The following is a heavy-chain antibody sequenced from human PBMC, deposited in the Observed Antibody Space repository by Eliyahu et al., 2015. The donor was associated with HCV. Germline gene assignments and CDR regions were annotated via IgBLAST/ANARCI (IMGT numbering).Heavy chain of an antibody. CDR3: AREGYDILTGYYIGAFDI. Sequence: QVQLVQSGAEVKKPGASVKVSCKASGYTFTGYYMHWVRQAPGQGLEWMGWINPNSGGTNYTQKFQGRVTMTRDTSISTAYMELSRLRSDDTAVYYCAREGYDILTGYYIGAFDIWGQGTMVTVSS. V-gene: IGHV1-2*02. J-gene: IGHJ3*02. D-gene: IGHD3-9*01. CDR1: GYTFTGYY. CDR2: INPNSGGT.